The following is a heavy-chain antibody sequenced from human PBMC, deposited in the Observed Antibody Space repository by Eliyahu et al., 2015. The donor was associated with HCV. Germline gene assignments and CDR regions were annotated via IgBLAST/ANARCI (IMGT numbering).Heavy chain of an antibody. J-gene: IGHJ5*02. Sequence: QVRLQESGPGLVKPSETLALTCTVXGGSITTYYWXWIRQPPGKGLEWIWYIHYSGSTNYNPSLKSRVTISIDTSKNQFSLNLTSVTAADTAMYYCASGGGGIAVTGTGGWFDPWGQGTLVTVSS. V-gene: IGHV4-59*01. CDR3: ASGGGGIAVTGTGGWFDP. CDR2: IHYSGST. D-gene: IGHD6-19*01. CDR1: GGSITTYY.